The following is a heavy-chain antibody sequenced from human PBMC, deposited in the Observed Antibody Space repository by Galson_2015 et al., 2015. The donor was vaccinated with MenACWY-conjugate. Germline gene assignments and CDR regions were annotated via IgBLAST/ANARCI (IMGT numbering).Heavy chain of an antibody. CDR2: MNGDGSII. D-gene: IGHD2-21*02. CDR1: GFIFSSHW. V-gene: IGHV3-74*01. Sequence: SLRLSCAGPGFIFSSHWMHWVRQLPGEGLIWVSRMNGDGSIIDYADSVKGRFTTSRDNAKNMVFLQMDRLRAEDTAVYYCVRALNGDADYWGQGTLVTVSS. J-gene: IGHJ4*02. CDR3: VRALNGDADY.